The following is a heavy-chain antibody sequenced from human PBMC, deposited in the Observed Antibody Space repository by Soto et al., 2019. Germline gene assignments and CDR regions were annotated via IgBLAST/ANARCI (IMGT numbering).Heavy chain of an antibody. CDR1: GGSISSYY. D-gene: IGHD6-13*01. Sequence: PSETLSLTCTVSGGSISSYYWSWIRQPPGKGLEWIGYIYYSGSTNYNPSLKSRVTISVDTSKNQFSLKLSSVTAADTDVYYCARDENRQQLGGYAFDIWGQGTMVTVSS. J-gene: IGHJ3*02. CDR2: IYYSGST. CDR3: ARDENRQQLGGYAFDI. V-gene: IGHV4-59*01.